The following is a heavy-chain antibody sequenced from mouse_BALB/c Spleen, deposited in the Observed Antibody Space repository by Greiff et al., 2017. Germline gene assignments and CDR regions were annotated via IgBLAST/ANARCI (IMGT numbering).Heavy chain of an antibody. CDR2: IFPGDGST. CDR3: ARSRTGHYFDY. J-gene: IGHJ2*01. V-gene: IGHV1S56*01. CDR1: GYTFTSYD. Sequence: QVQLQQSGDDLVKPGASVKLSCKASGYTFTSYDINWVRQRPEQGLEWIGWIFPGDGSTKYNEKFKGKATLTTDKSSSTAYMQLSRLTSEDSAVYFCARSRTGHYFDYWGQGTTLTVSS. D-gene: IGHD4-1*01.